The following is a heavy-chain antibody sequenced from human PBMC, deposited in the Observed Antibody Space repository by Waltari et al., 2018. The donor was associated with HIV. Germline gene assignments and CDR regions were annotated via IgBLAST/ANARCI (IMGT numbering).Heavy chain of an antibody. J-gene: IGHJ4*02. CDR1: GGSLNSRDHY. CDR2: IYYSGNT. Sequence: QLQLQESGPGLVKPSQSLSLTCTVSGGSLNSRDHYWSWVRQFPGTGPEWIAFIYYSGNTIYNPSLKCRPNIAADTSKNQFSLNLASVTAADTAVYYCVGGTDRSKLAYWGQGIPVTVSS. CDR3: VGGTDRSKLAY. D-gene: IGHD1-26*01. V-gene: IGHV4-30-4*01.